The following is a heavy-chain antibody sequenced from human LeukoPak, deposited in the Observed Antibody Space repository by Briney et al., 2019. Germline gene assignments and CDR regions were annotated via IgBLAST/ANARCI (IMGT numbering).Heavy chain of an antibody. Sequence: SETLSLTCTVSGGSISSYYWSWIRQPAGKGLEWIGRIYTSGSTNYNPSLKSRVTMSVDTSKNQFSLKLSSVTAADTAVYYCARDLGQLVPAGPHWYFDLWGRGTLVTVSS. V-gene: IGHV4-4*07. CDR1: GGSISSYY. CDR2: IYTSGST. D-gene: IGHD6-6*01. CDR3: ARDLGQLVPAGPHWYFDL. J-gene: IGHJ2*01.